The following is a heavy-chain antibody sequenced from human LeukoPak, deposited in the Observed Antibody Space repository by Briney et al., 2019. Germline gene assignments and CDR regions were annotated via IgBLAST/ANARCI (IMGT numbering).Heavy chain of an antibody. CDR1: GFTFSSYA. Sequence: PGGSLRLSCAASGFTFSSYAMHWVRQALGKGLEWVAVISYDGSNKYYADSVKGRFTISRDNSKNTLYLQMNSLRAEDTAVYYCAVGPYYFDYWGQGTLVTVSS. CDR2: ISYDGSNK. V-gene: IGHV3-30-3*01. J-gene: IGHJ4*02. CDR3: AVGPYYFDY.